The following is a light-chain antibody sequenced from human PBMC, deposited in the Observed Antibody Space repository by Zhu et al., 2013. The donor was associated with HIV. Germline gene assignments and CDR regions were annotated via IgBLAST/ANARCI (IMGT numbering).Light chain of an antibody. CDR3: QQFYLTPLT. Sequence: DIVMTQSPDSLAVSLGERATINCKSSQSVLYNSNNKNYLAWYQQKAGQPPNLLIYWAFTRQSGVPDRFSGAGSATDFTLTINGLQPEDVAFYYCQQFYLTPLTFGGGTKVVIK. CDR2: WAF. V-gene: IGKV4-1*01. CDR1: QSVLYNSNNKNY. J-gene: IGKJ4*01.